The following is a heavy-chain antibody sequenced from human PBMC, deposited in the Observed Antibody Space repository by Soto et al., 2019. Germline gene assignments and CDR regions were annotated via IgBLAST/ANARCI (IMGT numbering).Heavy chain of an antibody. J-gene: IGHJ5*02. Sequence: QVQLVQSGAEVKKPGASVKVSCKATGYTFTNFGISWVRQAPGQGLEWMGWISGYNGDTIYAQNLQGRVIMTTDTLTTTAYMELRSLRSDDTAVYYCARDGDCTGGDGYASWGQGTRVTVSS. D-gene: IGHD2-8*02. CDR1: GYTFTNFG. CDR3: ARDGDCTGGDGYAS. V-gene: IGHV1-18*01. CDR2: ISGYNGDT.